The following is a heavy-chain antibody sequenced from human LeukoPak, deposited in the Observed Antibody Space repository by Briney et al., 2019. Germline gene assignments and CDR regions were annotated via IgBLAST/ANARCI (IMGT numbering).Heavy chain of an antibody. CDR2: IYYTGAT. CDR1: GGSTGIYY. V-gene: IGHV4-59*01. CDR3: ARAGYSYSTGYYFDS. Sequence: PSETLSLTCTVSGGSTGIYYWSWIRLPPGKGLEWIGYIYYTGATYYNPSLKSRVTISLDTSKNQFSLKLSSVTAADAAMYYCARAGYSYSTGYYFDSWGQGALVTVSS. D-gene: IGHD5-18*01. J-gene: IGHJ4*02.